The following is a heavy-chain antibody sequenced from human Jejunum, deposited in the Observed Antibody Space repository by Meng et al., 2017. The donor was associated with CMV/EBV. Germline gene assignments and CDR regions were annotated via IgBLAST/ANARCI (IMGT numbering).Heavy chain of an antibody. D-gene: IGHD2-2*01. Sequence: YWVNWVSQGPGGGLEWVANIKQDGSESYYEGSVKGTFTISRDNAKNSIYLQMRSLRADDTALYYCATGDCTSASCSGWGAFDFWGRGTMVTVSS. CDR3: ATGDCTSASCSGWGAFDF. CDR1: YW. V-gene: IGHV3-7*01. J-gene: IGHJ3*01. CDR2: IKQDGSES.